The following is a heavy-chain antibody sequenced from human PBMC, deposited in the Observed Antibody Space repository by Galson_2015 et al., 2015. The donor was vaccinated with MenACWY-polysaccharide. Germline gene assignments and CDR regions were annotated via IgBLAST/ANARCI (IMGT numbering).Heavy chain of an antibody. Sequence: SETLSLTCAGSGYSISSGYYWGWIRQPPGKGLEWIGSIYHSGSTYYNPSLKSRVTISVDTSKNHFSLKISSVTAADTAVYYCARVEKYSGSYYILHWGQGTLVTVSS. CDR3: ARVEKYSGSYYILH. J-gene: IGHJ4*02. D-gene: IGHD1-26*01. CDR1: GYSISSGYY. CDR2: IYHSGST. V-gene: IGHV4-38-2*01.